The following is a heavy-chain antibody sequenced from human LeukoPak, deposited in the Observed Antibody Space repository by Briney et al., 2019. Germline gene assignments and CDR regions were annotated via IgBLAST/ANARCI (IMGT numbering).Heavy chain of an antibody. D-gene: IGHD5-24*01. V-gene: IGHV3-23*01. Sequence: GGSLRLSCAASGFTVSSNYMSWVRQAPGKGLEWVSAISGSGGSTYYADSVKGRFTISRDNSKNTLYLQMNSLRAEDTAVYYCAKVPDGYKIDVDYWGQGTLVTVSS. CDR3: AKVPDGYKIDVDY. J-gene: IGHJ4*02. CDR1: GFTVSSNY. CDR2: ISGSGGST.